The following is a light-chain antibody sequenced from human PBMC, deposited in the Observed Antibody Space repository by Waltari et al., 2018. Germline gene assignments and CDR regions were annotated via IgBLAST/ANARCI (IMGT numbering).Light chain of an antibody. CDR1: QGISNS. Sequence: DIQMTQSTSSLSASVGDRVSITCRASQGISNSLAWYQQRPGKAPKLLIYDAYCVESGGPARFSGSGAGTDYTLTISSLQPEDFATYYCHQYYTSALDFGGGTKVEIK. J-gene: IGKJ4*01. CDR2: DAY. CDR3: HQYYTSALD. V-gene: IGKV1-NL1*01.